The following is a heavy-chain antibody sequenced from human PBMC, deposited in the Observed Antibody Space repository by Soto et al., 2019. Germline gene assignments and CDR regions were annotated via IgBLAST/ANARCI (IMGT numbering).Heavy chain of an antibody. D-gene: IGHD2-2*01. J-gene: IGHJ6*02. V-gene: IGHV1-69*01. CDR1: GGTFSSYA. Sequence: QVQLVQSGAEVQKPGSSVKVSCKASGGTFSSYAISWVRQAPGQGLEWMGGIIPISGTANYAQKFQGRVTITEDESTSTAYMELSSLRSEDTAVYYCARSQGSSTSLEIYYYYYYGMDVWGQGTMVTVSS. CDR3: ARSQGSSTSLEIYYYYYYGMDV. CDR2: IIPISGTA.